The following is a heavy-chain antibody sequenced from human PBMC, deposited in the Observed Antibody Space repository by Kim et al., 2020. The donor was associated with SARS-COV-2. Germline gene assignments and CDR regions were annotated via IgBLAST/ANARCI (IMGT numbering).Heavy chain of an antibody. D-gene: IGHD6-19*01. Sequence: SETLSLTCTVSGGSISNYYWSWIRQPAGKGLEWIGRFYPSGISNYNPSLKGRVTMSIDTSQNQFSLSLSSVTVADTAVYYCARGSSGPYGMDVWGPGTTV. V-gene: IGHV4-4*07. CDR1: GGSISNYY. CDR2: FYPSGIS. J-gene: IGHJ6*02. CDR3: ARGSSGPYGMDV.